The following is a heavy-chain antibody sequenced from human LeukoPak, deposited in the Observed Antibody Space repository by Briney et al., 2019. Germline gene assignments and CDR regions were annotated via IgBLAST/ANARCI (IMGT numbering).Heavy chain of an antibody. J-gene: IGHJ4*02. CDR3: ARRYCSSTSCLIDY. D-gene: IGHD2-2*01. CDR2: ISSSGTTI. CDR1: GFTFSSYE. Sequence: GRSLRLSCAASGFTFSSYEMNWVRQAPGKGLEWASYISSSGTTIYYADSVKGRFTISRDNAKNSLYLQMNSLRAEDTAVYYCARRYCSSTSCLIDYWGQGTLVTVSS. V-gene: IGHV3-48*03.